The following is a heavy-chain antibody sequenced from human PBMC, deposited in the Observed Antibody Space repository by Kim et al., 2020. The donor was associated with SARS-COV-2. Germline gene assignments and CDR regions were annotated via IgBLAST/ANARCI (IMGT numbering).Heavy chain of an antibody. J-gene: IGHJ6*02. CDR3: ARQVGIGYYYYGMDV. Sequence: GESLKISCKGSGYSFTSYWISWVRQMPGKGLEWMGRIDPSDSYTNYSPSFQGHVTISADKSISTAYLQWSSLKASDTAMYYCARQVGIGYYYYGMDVWGQGTTVTVSS. CDR2: IDPSDSYT. V-gene: IGHV5-10-1*01. D-gene: IGHD2-21*01. CDR1: GYSFTSYW.